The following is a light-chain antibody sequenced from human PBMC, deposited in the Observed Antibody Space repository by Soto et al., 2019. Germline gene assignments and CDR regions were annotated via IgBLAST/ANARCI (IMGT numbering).Light chain of an antibody. CDR3: QKYDSAPRT. CDR2: TAS. CDR1: QGINNY. V-gene: IGKV1-27*01. Sequence: DIQMTQSPSSLSASVGDTVTITCRASQGINNYLAWYQQKPGKPPVLLIYTASTLKPGVPSRFSGSGAGTEFTLTISSLQPEDFATYYCQKYDSAPRTFGQGTTVDIK. J-gene: IGKJ1*01.